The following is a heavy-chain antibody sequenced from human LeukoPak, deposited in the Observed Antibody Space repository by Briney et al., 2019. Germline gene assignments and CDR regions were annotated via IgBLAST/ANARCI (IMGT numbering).Heavy chain of an antibody. D-gene: IGHD3-16*01. Sequence: LTGGSLRLSCAASGFTFSSYAMRWVRQAPGKGLEWVAVISYDGSNKYYADSVKGRFTISRDNSKNTLYLQMNSLRAEDTAVYYCARDLGRTYWGQGTLVTVSS. V-gene: IGHV3-30-3*01. J-gene: IGHJ4*02. CDR3: ARDLGRTY. CDR2: ISYDGSNK. CDR1: GFTFSSYA.